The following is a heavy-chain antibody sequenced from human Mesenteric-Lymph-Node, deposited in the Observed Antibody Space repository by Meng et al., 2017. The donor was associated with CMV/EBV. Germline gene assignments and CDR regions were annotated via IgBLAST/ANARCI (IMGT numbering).Heavy chain of an antibody. CDR1: GFTVSSNY. CDR3: AKGAGGSVPRSYYGMDV. J-gene: IGHJ6*02. Sequence: GGSLRLSCAASGFTVSSNYMSWVRQAPGKGLEWVSVIYSGSSTYYADSAKGRFTISRDNSKNTLYLQMNSLRAEDTAVYYCAKGAGGSVPRSYYGMDVWGQGTTVTVSS. D-gene: IGHD2-8*02. V-gene: IGHV3-53*05. CDR2: IYSGSST.